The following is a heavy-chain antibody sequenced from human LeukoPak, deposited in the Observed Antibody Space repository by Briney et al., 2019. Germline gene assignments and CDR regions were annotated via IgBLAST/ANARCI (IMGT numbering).Heavy chain of an antibody. V-gene: IGHV3-30*18. J-gene: IGHJ4*02. Sequence: RGSLRLSCAASGFTFSSYGMHWVCQAPGEGLEWVAVISYDGSNKYYADSVKGRFTISRDNSKNTLYLQMNSLRAEDTAVYYCAKGLYYYDSSGYSGVGYWGQGTLVTVSS. D-gene: IGHD3-22*01. CDR2: ISYDGSNK. CDR1: GFTFSSYG. CDR3: AKGLYYYDSSGYSGVGY.